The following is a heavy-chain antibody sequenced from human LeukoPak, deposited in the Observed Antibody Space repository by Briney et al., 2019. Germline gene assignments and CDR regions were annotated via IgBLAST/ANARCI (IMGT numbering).Heavy chain of an antibody. CDR2: INPSSGGT. CDR3: ARDDNSGYYSGP. V-gene: IGHV1-2*06. CDR1: GYTFIDYY. Sequence: ASVKVSCKASGYTFIDYYIHWVRQAPGQGLEWMGRINPSSGGTNYAQKFQGRVTMTRDTSISTAYMELSRLRSDDTAVYYCARDDNSGYYSGPWGQGTLATVSS. J-gene: IGHJ5*02. D-gene: IGHD3-22*01.